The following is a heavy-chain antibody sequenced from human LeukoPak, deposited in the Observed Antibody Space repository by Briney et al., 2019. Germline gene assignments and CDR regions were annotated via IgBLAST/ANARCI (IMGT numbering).Heavy chain of an antibody. V-gene: IGHV3-23*01. CDR1: GFTFSSYA. CDR3: AKVHSYGSGPDAFDI. D-gene: IGHD3-10*01. J-gene: IGHJ3*02. Sequence: QPGGSLRLSCAASGFTFSSYAMSWVRQAPGKGLEWVSAISGRGDSTYYADSMKGRFTISRDNSKNTLYLQMNSLRAEDTAVYYCAKVHSYGSGPDAFDIWGQGTMVTVSS. CDR2: ISGRGDST.